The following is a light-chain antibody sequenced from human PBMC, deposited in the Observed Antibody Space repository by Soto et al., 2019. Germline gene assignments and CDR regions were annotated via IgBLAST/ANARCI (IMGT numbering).Light chain of an antibody. CDR1: SSNIGSNY. CDR3: AAWDDSLSGVV. CDR2: RNN. J-gene: IGLJ3*02. V-gene: IGLV1-47*01. Sequence: QSVLTQPPSASGTPGQRVTISCSGSSSNIGSNYVYWYQQLPGTAPKLLIYRNNQRPSGVPDRFSGSKSGTSASLANSGLRVEEEGNYYCAAWDDSLSGVVFGGGTQLTVL.